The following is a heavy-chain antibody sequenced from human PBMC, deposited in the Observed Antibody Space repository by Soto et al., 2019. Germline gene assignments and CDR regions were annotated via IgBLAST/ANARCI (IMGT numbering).Heavy chain of an antibody. CDR1: GYSFNRYW. CDR3: ARRYYDILTGYYYFDY. CDR2: IYPGDADA. D-gene: IGHD3-9*01. V-gene: IGHV5-51*01. J-gene: IGHJ4*02. Sequence: PGESLKISCKGSGYSFNRYWIGWVRQMSGKGLEWMGIIYPGDADAKYSPSFQGQVTISADKSISTACLQWSSLKASDTAMYYCARRYYDILTGYYYFDYWGQGTLVTVS.